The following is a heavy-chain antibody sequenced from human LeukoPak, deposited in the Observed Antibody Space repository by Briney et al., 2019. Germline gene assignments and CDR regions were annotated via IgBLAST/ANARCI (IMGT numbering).Heavy chain of an antibody. CDR1: GGSISSYY. CDR3: ARQRGVATIDY. D-gene: IGHD5-12*01. Sequence: KPSETLSLTCTVSGGSISSYYWSWIRQPPGKGLEWIGYIYYSGSTNYNPSLKSRVTISVDTSKNQFSLKLSSVTAADTAVYYCARQRGVATIDYWGQGTLVTVSS. V-gene: IGHV4-59*08. CDR2: IYYSGST. J-gene: IGHJ4*02.